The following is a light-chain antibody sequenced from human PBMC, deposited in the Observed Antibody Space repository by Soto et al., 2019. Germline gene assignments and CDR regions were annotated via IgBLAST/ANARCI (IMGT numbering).Light chain of an antibody. J-gene: IGLJ2*01. CDR2: TNN. CDR1: SSNIGSNT. Sequence: QSALTQPPSASGTPGQRVTISCSGSSSNIGSNTVSWYQQLPGTAPKLLIYTNNQRPSGVPDRFSGSKSGTSASLAISGLQSEDEADYYCAAWDDSLNGVVFGGGTKVTVL. V-gene: IGLV1-44*01. CDR3: AAWDDSLNGVV.